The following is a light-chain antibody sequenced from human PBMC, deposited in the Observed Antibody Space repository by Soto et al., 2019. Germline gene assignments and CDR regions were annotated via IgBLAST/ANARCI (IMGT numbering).Light chain of an antibody. CDR3: QQYNSYWT. CDR2: DAS. V-gene: IGKV1-5*01. Sequence: DIQMTQSTSSLSASVGDIVTITCRASQSISSYLNWYQQKPGKAPKLLIYDASSLESGVPSRFSGSGSGTEFTLTISSLQPDDFATYYCQQYNSYWTFGQGTKVAIK. J-gene: IGKJ1*01. CDR1: QSISSY.